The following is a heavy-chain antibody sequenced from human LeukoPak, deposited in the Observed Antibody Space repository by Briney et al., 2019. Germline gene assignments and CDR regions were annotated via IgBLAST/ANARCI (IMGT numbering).Heavy chain of an antibody. Sequence: ASVKVSCKASGYTFTSYGITWVRQAPGPGLEWMGWINANNGDTKSAQNLQGRVTMTRDTSTSTAYMELRSLRSEDTAVYYCARDTDSSGYSAPSYWGQGTLVTVSS. V-gene: IGHV1-18*01. J-gene: IGHJ4*02. D-gene: IGHD3-22*01. CDR3: ARDTDSSGYSAPSY. CDR2: INANNGDT. CDR1: GYTFTSYG.